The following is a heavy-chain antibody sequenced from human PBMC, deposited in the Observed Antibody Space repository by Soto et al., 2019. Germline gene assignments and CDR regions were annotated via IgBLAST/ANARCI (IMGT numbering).Heavy chain of an antibody. CDR2: IYHSGIT. J-gene: IGHJ4*02. Sequence: QVQLQESGPRLVEASQTLSLTCTVSNASITSSGYYWSWVRQPPGKRLEWSGYIYHSGITFYSPSLQSRLTMSVDTSKNQFSLTLRSVTAADTAVYHCARMSGTYYVPDYWGQGTLVTVSS. V-gene: IGHV4-31*03. CDR3: ARMSGTYYVPDY. D-gene: IGHD1-26*01. CDR1: NASITSSGYY.